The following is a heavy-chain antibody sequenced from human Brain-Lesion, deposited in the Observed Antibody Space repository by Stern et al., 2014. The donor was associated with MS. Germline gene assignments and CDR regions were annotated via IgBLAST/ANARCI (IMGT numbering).Heavy chain of an antibody. CDR1: GYTLTELS. CDR3: ATLSPGAGGNYYRHFDY. J-gene: IGHJ4*02. CDR2: FDPEDGET. Sequence: VQLVESGAEVKNPGASVKVSCKVSGYTLTELSMHWVRQAPRKGLEWMGGFDPEDGETIYAQKFQGRVTMTEDTSTDTAYMELSSLRSEDTAVYYCATLSPGAGGNYYRHFDYWGQGTLVTVSS. D-gene: IGHD1-26*01. V-gene: IGHV1-24*01.